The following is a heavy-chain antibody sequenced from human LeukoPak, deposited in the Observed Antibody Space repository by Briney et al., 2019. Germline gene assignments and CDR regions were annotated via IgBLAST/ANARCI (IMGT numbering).Heavy chain of an antibody. D-gene: IGHD1-26*01. J-gene: IGHJ4*02. CDR2: IYSTGST. V-gene: IGHV4-31*03. CDR3: ARDRGSYQFDY. CDR1: GDSITSGGYY. Sequence: SETLSLTCTVSGDSITSGGYYWTWIRQRPGKGLEWIGYIYSTGSTHYNPSLQSRVDISRDTAKTQFSLRLTSLTAADTAVYYCARDRGSYQFDYWGPGTLVTVFS.